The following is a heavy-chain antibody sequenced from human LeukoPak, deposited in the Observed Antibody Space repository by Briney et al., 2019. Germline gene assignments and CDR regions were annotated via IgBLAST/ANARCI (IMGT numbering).Heavy chain of an antibody. CDR2: IIPIFGTA. J-gene: IGHJ4*02. V-gene: IGHV1-69*05. CDR3: AGDRPPTVTIDY. CDR1: GYTFTSYY. Sequence: SVKVSCKASGYTFTSYYMHWVRQAPGQGLEWMGRIIPIFGTANYAQKFQGRVTITTDESTSTAYMELSSLRSEDTAVYYCAGDRPPTVTIDYWGQGTLVTVSS. D-gene: IGHD4-17*01.